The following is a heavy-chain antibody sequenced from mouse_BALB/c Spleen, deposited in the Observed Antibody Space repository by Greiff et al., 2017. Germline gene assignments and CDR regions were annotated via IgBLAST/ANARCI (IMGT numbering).Heavy chain of an antibody. CDR2: IDPENGNT. CDR3: ARGEYDGTVWGAMDY. D-gene: IGHD2-3*01. Sequence: VQLQQSGAELVRPGALVKLSCKASGFNIKDYYMHWVKQRPEQGLEWIGWIDPENGNTIYDPKFQGKASITADTSSNTAYLQLSSLTSEDTAVYYCARGEYDGTVWGAMDYWGQGTSVTVSS. CDR1: GFNIKDYY. J-gene: IGHJ4*01. V-gene: IGHV14-1*02.